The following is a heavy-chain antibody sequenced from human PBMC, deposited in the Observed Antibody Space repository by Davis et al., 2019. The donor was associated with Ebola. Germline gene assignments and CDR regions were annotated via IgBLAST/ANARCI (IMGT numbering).Heavy chain of an antibody. CDR3: ARLYYGSGSYYNWFDP. D-gene: IGHD3-10*01. V-gene: IGHV4-4*02. CDR1: GGSISSSSW. J-gene: IGHJ5*02. Sequence: MPGGSLRLSCEVSGGSISSSSWWSWVRQSPGKGLEWIGEIYHSGATNYNPSLTSRVTISVDTSKNQVSLKLSSVTAADTAVYYCARLYYGSGSYYNWFDPWGQGTLVTVSS. CDR2: IYHSGAT.